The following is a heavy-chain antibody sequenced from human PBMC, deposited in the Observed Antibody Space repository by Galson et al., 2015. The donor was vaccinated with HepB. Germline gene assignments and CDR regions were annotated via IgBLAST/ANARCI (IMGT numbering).Heavy chain of an antibody. J-gene: IGHJ4*02. CDR3: ARDGVAGHFGVVIMTFDY. V-gene: IGHV3-30-3*01. CDR1: GFTFSSYA. Sequence: SLRLSCAASGFTFSSYAMHWVRQAPGKGLEWVAVISYDGSNKYYADSVKGRFTISRDDSKNTLYLQMNSLRAEDTAVYYCARDGVAGHFGVVIMTFDYWGQGALVTVSS. D-gene: IGHD3-3*01. CDR2: ISYDGSNK.